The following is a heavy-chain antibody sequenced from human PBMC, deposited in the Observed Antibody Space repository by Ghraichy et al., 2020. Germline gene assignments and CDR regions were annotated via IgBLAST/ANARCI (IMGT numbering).Heavy chain of an antibody. D-gene: IGHD1-26*01. CDR1: GFTFSDHY. CDR3: VRVGARPYYDFDY. J-gene: IGHJ4*02. CDR2: ARNKANSYTT. V-gene: IGHV3-72*01. Sequence: GGSLRLSCAASGFTFSDHYMDWVRQAPGKGLEWVGRARNKANSYTTEYAASVKGRFIISRDDSENSLYLQMNSLKTEDTAVYYCVRVGARPYYDFDYWGQGNLVTVSS.